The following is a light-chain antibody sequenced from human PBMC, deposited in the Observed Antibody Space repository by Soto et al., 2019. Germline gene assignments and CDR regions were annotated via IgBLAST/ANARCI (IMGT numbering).Light chain of an antibody. Sequence: EVVLKQSPGTLSLSPWERATLSCSASQTVSSNYLAWCQQRPGQAPRLLIYGASTRAAGIPDRFSGSGSGTDFTLTITRLEPEDSAVYFCQQYTGPPTTFGQGTRLEIK. CDR1: QTVSSNY. CDR2: GAS. CDR3: QQYTGPPTT. J-gene: IGKJ5*01. V-gene: IGKV3-20*01.